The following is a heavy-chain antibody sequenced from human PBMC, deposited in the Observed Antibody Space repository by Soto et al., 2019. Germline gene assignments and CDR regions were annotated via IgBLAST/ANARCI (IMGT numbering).Heavy chain of an antibody. CDR1: GFTFSSYA. D-gene: IGHD6-19*01. Sequence: EVQLLESGGGLVQPGGSLRLSCAASGFTFSSYAMSWVRQAPGKGLEWVSAISGSGGTTYYADSVKGRFTFSRDNSKNPLYRQMNSLRAEDPAVYYCAKTANGWFCAFDIWGQGTMVTVSS. CDR3: AKTANGWFCAFDI. CDR2: ISGSGGTT. J-gene: IGHJ3*02. V-gene: IGHV3-23*01.